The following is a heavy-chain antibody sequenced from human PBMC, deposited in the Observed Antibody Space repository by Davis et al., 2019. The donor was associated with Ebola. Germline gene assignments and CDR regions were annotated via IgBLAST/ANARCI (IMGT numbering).Heavy chain of an antibody. CDR1: GGSFSGYY. Sequence: SETLSLTCAVYGGSFSGYYWSWIRQPPGKGLEWIGEINHSGSTNYNPSLKSRVTISVDTSKNQFSLKLSSATAADTAVYYCARGRYFDWLLLAPYYYYGMDVWGQGTTVTVSS. D-gene: IGHD3-9*01. V-gene: IGHV4-34*01. CDR2: INHSGST. J-gene: IGHJ6*02. CDR3: ARGRYFDWLLLAPYYYYGMDV.